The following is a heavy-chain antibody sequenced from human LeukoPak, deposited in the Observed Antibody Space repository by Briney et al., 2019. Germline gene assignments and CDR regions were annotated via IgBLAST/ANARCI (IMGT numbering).Heavy chain of an antibody. CDR3: AKHGDSSGWYGYYYYGMDV. J-gene: IGHJ6*02. CDR1: GGSISSSSYY. CDR2: IYYSGST. Sequence: PSETLSLTCTVSGGSISSSSYYWGWIRQPPGKGLEWIGSIYYSGSTYYNPSLKSRVTISVDTSKNQFSLKLSSATAADTAVYYCAKHGDSSGWYGYYYYGMDVWGQGTTVTVPS. V-gene: IGHV4-39*01. D-gene: IGHD6-19*01.